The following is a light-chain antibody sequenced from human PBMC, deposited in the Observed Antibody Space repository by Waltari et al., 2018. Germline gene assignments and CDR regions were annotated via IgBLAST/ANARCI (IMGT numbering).Light chain of an antibody. V-gene: IGLV1-47*01. CDR1: SSNLGRNF. J-gene: IGLJ2*01. CDR2: RHD. Sequence: QSVLTQPPSASGTPGQRATISCSGSSSNLGRNFVYWYQHLPGTAPKLLIYRHDERPSGVPDRFSSSKSGTSASLAISGLRSDDEADYYCAAWDDSLSGVVFGGGTKLTVL. CDR3: AAWDDSLSGVV.